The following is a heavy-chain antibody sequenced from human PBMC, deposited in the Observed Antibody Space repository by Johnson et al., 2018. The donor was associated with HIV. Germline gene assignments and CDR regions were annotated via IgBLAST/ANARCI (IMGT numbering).Heavy chain of an antibody. CDR1: GFSFTNAW. Sequence: VQLVESGGGLVKPGSSLRLSCAASGFSFTNAWMSWVRQAPGKGLEWVGHIKRKSDGGTTDYAAPVKDRFTSSRDDSTNTLYLQMNSLKIEDTAVYYCATDLFSLILEDDAFDTWGQGTMVTVSS. CDR2: IKRKSDGGTT. CDR3: ATDLFSLILEDDAFDT. J-gene: IGHJ3*02. V-gene: IGHV3-15*01.